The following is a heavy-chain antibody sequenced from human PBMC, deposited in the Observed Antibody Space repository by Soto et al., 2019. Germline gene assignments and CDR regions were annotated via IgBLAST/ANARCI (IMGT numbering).Heavy chain of an antibody. D-gene: IGHD6-13*01. CDR3: ARDAQYSSRWHPIDF. Sequence: QVQLVQSGAEVKKPGASVKVYCKASGYTFTDYGISWVRQAPGQGLEWMGWINTDNGHTNYAQKVQGRVTMTTDTTTSKAYMELRSLRPDDTAVYYCARDAQYSSRWHPIDFWGQGTLVTVSS. J-gene: IGHJ4*02. V-gene: IGHV1-18*01. CDR1: GYTFTDYG. CDR2: INTDNGHT.